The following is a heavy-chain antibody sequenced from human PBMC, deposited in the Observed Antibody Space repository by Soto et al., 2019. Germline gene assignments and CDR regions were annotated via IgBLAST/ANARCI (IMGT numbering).Heavy chain of an antibody. V-gene: IGHV3-43*01. Sequence: GGSLRLSCAASGFTFYDYTMHWVRQAPGKGLEWVSLISWDGGSTYYADSVKGRFTISRDNSKNSLYLQMNSLRTEDTALYYCAKASESSRHLYYYYGIDVWGQGTTVTVSS. CDR2: ISWDGGST. CDR1: GFTFYDYT. J-gene: IGHJ6*02. D-gene: IGHD6-6*01. CDR3: AKASESSRHLYYYYGIDV.